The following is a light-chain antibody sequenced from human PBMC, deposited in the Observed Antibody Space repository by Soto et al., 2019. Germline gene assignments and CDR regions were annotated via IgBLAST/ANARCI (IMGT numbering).Light chain of an antibody. CDR2: GAS. J-gene: IGKJ1*01. Sequence: EVVMTQSPATLSVSPGERATLSCGASQSVRSYLAWYQQKLGQAPRLLIHGASTRAPGIPARFSGSGSGTDFTLTISSLQSEDFALYYCHQYDQWPQAFGQGTKVDIK. CDR3: HQYDQWPQA. CDR1: QSVRSY. V-gene: IGKV3-15*01.